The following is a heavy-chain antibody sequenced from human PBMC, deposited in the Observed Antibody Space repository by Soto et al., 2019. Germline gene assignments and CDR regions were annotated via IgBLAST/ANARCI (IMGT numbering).Heavy chain of an antibody. J-gene: IGHJ6*02. CDR2: ISAYNGNT. CDR3: ARVSGDSSGYYRSSYYYYGMDV. Sequence: ASVKVSCKASGYTFTSYGISWVRQAPGQGLEWMGWISAYNGNTNYAQKLQGRVTMTTDTSTSTAYMELRSLRSDDTAVYYCARVSGDSSGYYRSSYYYYGMDVWGQGPTVTVSS. CDR1: GYTFTSYG. D-gene: IGHD3-22*01. V-gene: IGHV1-18*01.